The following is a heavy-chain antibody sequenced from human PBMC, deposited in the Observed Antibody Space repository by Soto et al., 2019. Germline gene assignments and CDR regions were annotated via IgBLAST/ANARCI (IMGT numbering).Heavy chain of an antibody. J-gene: IGHJ4*02. Sequence: QVQLVESGGGVVQPGRSLRLSCAASGFTFSSYGMHWVRRAPGKGLEWVAVIWYDGSNKYYADSVKGRFTISRDNSKNTLYLQMNSLRAEDTAVDYCARDKSSSEFDYWGQGTLVTVSS. CDR3: ARDKSSSEFDY. V-gene: IGHV3-33*01. CDR2: IWYDGSNK. CDR1: GFTFSSYG. D-gene: IGHD6-6*01.